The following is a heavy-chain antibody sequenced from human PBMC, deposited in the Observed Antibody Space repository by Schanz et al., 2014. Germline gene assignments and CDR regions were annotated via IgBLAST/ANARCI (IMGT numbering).Heavy chain of an antibody. CDR2: INHSGVT. Sequence: QVQLQQWGAGLLKPSETLSLTCGVYGGSISGYYWSWIRQPPGKGLEWIGEINHSGVTNYNPFLGRRLAILVDVTKPQVVRKMASGAAADAAVYYCARGKGPRGWFDPWGQGTLVTVSS. CDR1: GGSISGYY. J-gene: IGHJ5*02. D-gene: IGHD3-10*01. CDR3: ARGKGPRGWFDP. V-gene: IGHV4-34*01.